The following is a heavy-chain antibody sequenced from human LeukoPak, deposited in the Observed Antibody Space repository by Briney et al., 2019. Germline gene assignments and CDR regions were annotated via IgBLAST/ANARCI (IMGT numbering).Heavy chain of an antibody. V-gene: IGHV3-9*01. CDR3: AKPYSTAWYGAIDY. CDR2: ISGNSGSI. CDR1: GFTFDDYA. J-gene: IGHJ4*02. D-gene: IGHD6-19*01. Sequence: GRSLRLSCAASGFTFDDYAMHWVRQAPGKGLGWVSGISGNSGSIGYADSVKGRFTISRDNAKNSLYLQMNSLRAEDTAFYYCAKPYSTAWYGAIDYWGQGTLVTVSS.